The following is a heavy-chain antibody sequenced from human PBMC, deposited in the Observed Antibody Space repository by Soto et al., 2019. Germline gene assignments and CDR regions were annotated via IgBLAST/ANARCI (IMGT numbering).Heavy chain of an antibody. CDR1: GFTFSSYA. Sequence: EVQLLESGGGLVQPGGSLRLSCAASGFTFSSYAMSWVRQAPGKGLEWVSAISGSVVSTYYADSVKGRFTISRDNSKKTLYLQMNSLRAEDTAVYYCAKGSSSGWAYYYYGMDVWGHGTTVTVSS. CDR2: ISGSVVST. J-gene: IGHJ6*02. V-gene: IGHV3-23*01. CDR3: AKGSSSGWAYYYYGMDV. D-gene: IGHD3-22*01.